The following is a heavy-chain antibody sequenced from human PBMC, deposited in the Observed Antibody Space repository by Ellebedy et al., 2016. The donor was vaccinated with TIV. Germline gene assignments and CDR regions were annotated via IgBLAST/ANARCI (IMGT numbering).Heavy chain of an antibody. Sequence: PGGSLRLSCAPSGFTFSSYSMNWVRQAPGKGLEWVSSISSTGTFIYYADSVKGRLTISRDNAKNSLYLQMNSVGTEDTAGYYFARGAHRTGTTSIDYWGQGTLVTVSS. J-gene: IGHJ4*02. V-gene: IGHV3-21*06. D-gene: IGHD1-7*01. CDR2: ISSTGTFI. CDR1: GFTFSSYS. CDR3: ARGAHRTGTTSIDY.